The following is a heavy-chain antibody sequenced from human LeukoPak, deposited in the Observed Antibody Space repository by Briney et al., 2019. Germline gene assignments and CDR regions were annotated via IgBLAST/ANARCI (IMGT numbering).Heavy chain of an antibody. J-gene: IGHJ5*02. CDR3: ARDIPGVELVGNWFDP. V-gene: IGHV4-39*07. CDR2: IYYSGST. D-gene: IGHD1-26*01. Sequence: SETLSLTCTVSGGSISSSSYYWGWIRQPPGKGLEWIGSIYYSGSTYYNPSLKSRVTISVDTAKNQFSLKLSSVTAADTAVYYCARDIPGVELVGNWFDPWGQGTLVTVSS. CDR1: GGSISSSSYY.